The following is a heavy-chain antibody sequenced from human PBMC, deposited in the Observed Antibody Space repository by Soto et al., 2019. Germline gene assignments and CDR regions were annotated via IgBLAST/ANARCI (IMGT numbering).Heavy chain of an antibody. Sequence: PSETLSLTCTVSGGSISSSSYYWGWIRQPPGKGLEWIGSIYYSGSTYYNPSLKSRVTISVDTSKNQFSLKLSSVTAADTAVYYCARQRLYSSGWLEVSLSTYFDYWGQGTLVTVPS. J-gene: IGHJ4*02. CDR3: ARQRLYSSGWLEVSLSTYFDY. CDR1: GGSISSSSYY. D-gene: IGHD6-19*01. CDR2: IYYSGST. V-gene: IGHV4-39*01.